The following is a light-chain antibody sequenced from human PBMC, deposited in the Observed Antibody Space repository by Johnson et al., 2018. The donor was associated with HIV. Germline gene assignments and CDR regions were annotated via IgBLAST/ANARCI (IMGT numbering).Light chain of an antibody. Sequence: QSVLTQPPSVSATPGQKVTISCSGSSSNIGNNYVSWYQHLPGTAPKLLTYDNNKRPSGIPDRFSGSKSGTSATLGITGLQTGDEADYYCGTWDSSLSAGVFGTGTKVTFL. J-gene: IGLJ1*01. CDR2: DNN. V-gene: IGLV1-51*01. CDR1: SSNIGNNY. CDR3: GTWDSSLSAGV.